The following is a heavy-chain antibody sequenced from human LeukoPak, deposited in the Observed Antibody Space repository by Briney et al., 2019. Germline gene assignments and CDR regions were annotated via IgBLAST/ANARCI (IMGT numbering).Heavy chain of an antibody. J-gene: IGHJ5*02. CDR1: GDSISSSNYY. Sequence: SETLSLTCTVSGDSISSSNYYWGWIRQPPGKGLELLGSFSYSESTYYNPSLKSRVTIFVDTSKNHFSLKLSSVTAADTAVYYCARHEHIVVITAIRNWFDPWGQGTLVTVSS. CDR3: ARHEHIVVITAIRNWFDP. CDR2: FSYSEST. D-gene: IGHD2-21*02. V-gene: IGHV4-39*01.